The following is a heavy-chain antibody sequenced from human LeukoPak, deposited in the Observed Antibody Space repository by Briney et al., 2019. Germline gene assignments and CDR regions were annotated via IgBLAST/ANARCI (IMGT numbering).Heavy chain of an antibody. J-gene: IGHJ4*02. CDR2: ISYDGSNK. CDR3: AKDPYDSSGYFGPTY. V-gene: IGHV3-30*18. D-gene: IGHD3-22*01. Sequence: PGGSLRLSCAASGFTFSSYGMHWVRQAPGKGLEWVAVISYDGSNKYYADSVKGRFTISRDNSKNTLYLQMNSLRAEDTAVYYCAKDPYDSSGYFGPTYWGQGTLVTVSS. CDR1: GFTFSSYG.